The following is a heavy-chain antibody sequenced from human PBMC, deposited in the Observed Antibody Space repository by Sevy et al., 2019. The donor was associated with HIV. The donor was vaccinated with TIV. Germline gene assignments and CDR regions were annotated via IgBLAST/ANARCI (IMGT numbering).Heavy chain of an antibody. D-gene: IGHD6-19*01. CDR2: ISYVGSAK. CDR3: AREGGHTSVWTPWNY. V-gene: IGHV3-30-3*01. CDR1: GFRFSTHA. Sequence: GGSLRLSCAASGFRFSTHAMHWVRQAPGKGLDWVALISYVGSAKCYADSVKGRFTVSRDDSKNTLYLQMKSLRPEDSAVYYCAREGGHTSVWTPWNYWGQGTQVTVSS. J-gene: IGHJ4*02.